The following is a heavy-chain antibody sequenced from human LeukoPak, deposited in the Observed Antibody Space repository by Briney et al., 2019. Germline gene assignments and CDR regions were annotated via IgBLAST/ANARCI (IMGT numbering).Heavy chain of an antibody. Sequence: GRSLRLSCAASGFTFSSYAMHWVRQAPGKGLEWVAVISYDGSNKYYADSVKGRFTISRDKSKNTLCLQMNSLRAEDTAMYFCARDRAYCSGGNCYSLYYYLSGMDVRGQGTTVTVSS. V-gene: IGHV3-30*04. CDR2: ISYDGSNK. D-gene: IGHD2-15*01. CDR1: GFTFSSYA. J-gene: IGHJ6*02. CDR3: ARDRAYCSGGNCYSLYYYLSGMDV.